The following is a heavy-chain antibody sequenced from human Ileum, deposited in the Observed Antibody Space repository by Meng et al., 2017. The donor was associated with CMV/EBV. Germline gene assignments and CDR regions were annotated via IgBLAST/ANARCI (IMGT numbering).Heavy chain of an antibody. CDR1: GYSFSNFS. CDR2: VNPSAGSI. V-gene: IGHV1-46*01. D-gene: IGHD2-8*02. CDR3: AGGVGTYWYFFDY. J-gene: IGHJ4*02. Sequence: AGYSFSNFSRHWVRQVPGQGLEWMGIVNPSAGSIDYAQKFQGRLTLIRDTSTSTFYMELSSLRSDDTATYYCAGGVGTYWYFFDYWGQGTLVTVSS.